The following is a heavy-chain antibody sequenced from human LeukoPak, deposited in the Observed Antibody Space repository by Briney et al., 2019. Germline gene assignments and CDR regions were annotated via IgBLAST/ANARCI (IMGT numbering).Heavy chain of an antibody. CDR3: AKGGGTGYSSSWYSN. CDR1: GFPFDDYG. D-gene: IGHD6-13*01. Sequence: GSLRLSCAASGFPFDDYGMLWVRQAPGKGLEWVSFISWHGETTYYSDSVKGRFTISRDNSKKTVYLQMNSLRAEDAAVYYCAKGGGTGYSSSWYSNWGQGTLVTVSS. V-gene: IGHV3-43D*03. J-gene: IGHJ4*02. CDR2: ISWHGETT.